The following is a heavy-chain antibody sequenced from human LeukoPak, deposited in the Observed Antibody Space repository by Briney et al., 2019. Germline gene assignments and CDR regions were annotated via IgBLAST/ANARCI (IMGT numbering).Heavy chain of an antibody. CDR2: ISSSSYI. D-gene: IGHD3-9*01. V-gene: IGHV3-21*01. CDR1: GFTFSSYS. Sequence: GGSLRLSCAASGFTFSSYSMNWVRQAPGKGLEWVSSISSSSYIYYADSVKGRFTISRDNAKNSLYLQMNSLRAEDTAVYYCARDFDEIGDYDILTGYTNWGQGTLVTVSS. J-gene: IGHJ4*02. CDR3: ARDFDEIGDYDILTGYTN.